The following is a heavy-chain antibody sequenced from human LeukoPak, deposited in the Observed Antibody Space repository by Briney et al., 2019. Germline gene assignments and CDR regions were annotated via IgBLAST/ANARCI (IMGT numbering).Heavy chain of an antibody. CDR2: IKQDGSEK. CDR1: GFTSSSYW. V-gene: IGHV3-7*01. J-gene: IGHJ4*02. CDR3: ARDRGSSGWYEFDS. Sequence: PGGSLRLSCAASGFTSSSYWMSWVRQAPGKGLEWVANIKQDGSEKYYVDSVKGRFTISRDNAKNSLYLQMNSLRAEDTAVYYCARDRGSSGWYEFDSWGQETLVTVSS. D-gene: IGHD6-19*01.